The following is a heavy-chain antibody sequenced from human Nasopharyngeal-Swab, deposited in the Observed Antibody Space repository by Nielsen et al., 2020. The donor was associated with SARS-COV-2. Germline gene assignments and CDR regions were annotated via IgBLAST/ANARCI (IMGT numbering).Heavy chain of an antibody. Sequence: GGSLRLSCVVSGFTFRSYAMHWVRQAPGKGLEWVSGISWNGNIRGHADSLEGRFTISRDNAKSSLYLQMNSLRVEDTALYYCARENNWEALRYIDLWGRGTLVTVSS. J-gene: IGHJ2*01. CDR2: ISWNGNIR. V-gene: IGHV3-9*01. CDR3: ARENNWEALRYIDL. D-gene: IGHD1-20*01. CDR1: GFTFRSYA.